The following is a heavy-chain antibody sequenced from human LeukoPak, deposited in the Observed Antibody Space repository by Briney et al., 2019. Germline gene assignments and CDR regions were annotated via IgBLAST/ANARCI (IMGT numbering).Heavy chain of an antibody. V-gene: IGHV1-24*01. D-gene: IGHD1-26*01. J-gene: IGHJ4*02. CDR1: GYTLTELS. Sequence: ASVKVSCKVSGYTLTELSMHWVRQAPGKGLEWMGGFDPEDGETIYAQKFQGRVTMTEDTSTDTAYMELSSLRSEDTAVYYCATVVNRRQWELLRPYDYWGQGTLVTVSS. CDR2: FDPEDGET. CDR3: ATVVNRRQWELLRPYDY.